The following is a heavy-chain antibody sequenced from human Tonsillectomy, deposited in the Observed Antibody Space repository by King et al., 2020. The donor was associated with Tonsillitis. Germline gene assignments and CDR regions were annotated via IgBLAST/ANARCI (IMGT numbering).Heavy chain of an antibody. CDR1: GFTFTYSA. CDR3: AAWEFYYDMNHYYRDY. CDR2: IVAGSDNT. Sequence: QLVQSGPEVKKPGTSVKVSCKASGFTFTYSAMQWVRQSRGQRLEWIGWIVAGSDNTNYAQKFQDRVTITRDMSTNTTYMELSSLRSEDTAVYYCAAWEFYYDMNHYYRDYWGQGTLVTVSS. J-gene: IGHJ4*02. D-gene: IGHD3-22*01. V-gene: IGHV1-58*02.